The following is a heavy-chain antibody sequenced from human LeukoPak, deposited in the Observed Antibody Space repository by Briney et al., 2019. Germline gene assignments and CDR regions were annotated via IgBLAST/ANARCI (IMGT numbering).Heavy chain of an antibody. CDR1: GYTFTSYD. CDR2: MNPNSGNT. J-gene: IGHJ3*02. CDR3: AREDYYDSSGYYRAGAFDI. V-gene: IGHV1-8*02. Sequence: ASVKVSCKASGYTFTSYDINWVRQATGQGLEWMGWMNPNSGNTGYAQKFQGRVTMTRDTSISTAYMELSRLRSDDTAVYYCAREDYYDSSGYYRAGAFDIWGQGTMVTVSS. D-gene: IGHD3-22*01.